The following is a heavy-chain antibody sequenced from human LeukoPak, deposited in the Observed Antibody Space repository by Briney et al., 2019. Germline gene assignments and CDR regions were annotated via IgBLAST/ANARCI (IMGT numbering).Heavy chain of an antibody. Sequence: SETLSLTCTVSGGSISSSSYYWGWIRQPPGKGLEWIGSIYYSGNTYYNPSLKSRVAISVDTSKNQFSLKLSSVTAADTAVYYCARESGSRPWNWFDPWGQGTLVTVSS. CDR3: ARESGSRPWNWFDP. D-gene: IGHD1-26*01. CDR2: IYYSGNT. J-gene: IGHJ5*02. V-gene: IGHV4-39*07. CDR1: GGSISSSSYY.